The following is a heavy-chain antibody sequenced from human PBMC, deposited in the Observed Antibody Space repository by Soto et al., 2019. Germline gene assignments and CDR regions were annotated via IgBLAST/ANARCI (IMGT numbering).Heavy chain of an antibody. V-gene: IGHV5-51*01. D-gene: IGHD6-25*01. CDR1: GHSFTSYW. CDR2: IYPGDSDT. J-gene: IGHJ5*02. CDR3: ARHQGMEAALEP. Sequence: GESLKISCKGSGHSFTSYWIGWVRQMPGKGLEWMGIIYPGDSDTRNSPSFQGQVTISADKSISTAYLQWSRLKASGTAMYYCARHQGMEAALEPWGQGTLVTVCS.